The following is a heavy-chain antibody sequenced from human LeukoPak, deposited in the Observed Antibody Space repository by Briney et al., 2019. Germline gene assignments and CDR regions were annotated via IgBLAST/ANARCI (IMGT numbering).Heavy chain of an antibody. Sequence: GGSLRLSCAASGFTVSSNYMSWVRQAPGKGLEWVSSISSSSSYIYYADSVKGRFTISRDNAKNSLYLQMNSLRAEDTAVYYCARMSDGSPHWGQGTLVTVSS. CDR1: GFTVSSNY. D-gene: IGHD6-25*01. J-gene: IGHJ4*02. CDR2: ISSSSSYI. V-gene: IGHV3-21*01. CDR3: ARMSDGSPH.